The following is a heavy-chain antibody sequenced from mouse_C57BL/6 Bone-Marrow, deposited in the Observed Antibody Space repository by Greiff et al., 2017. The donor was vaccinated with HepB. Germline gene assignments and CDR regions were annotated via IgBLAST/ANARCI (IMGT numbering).Heavy chain of an antibody. V-gene: IGHV3-1*01. Sequence: EVKLMESGPGMVKPSQSLSLTCTVTGYSITSGYDWHWIRHFPGNKLEWMGYISYSGSTKYNPSLKSRISITHDTSKNHFFLKLNSVTTEDTATYYCARGYYGKVAWFAYWGQGTLVTVSA. CDR2: ISYSGST. D-gene: IGHD1-1*01. CDR1: GYSITSGYD. J-gene: IGHJ3*01. CDR3: ARGYYGKVAWFAY.